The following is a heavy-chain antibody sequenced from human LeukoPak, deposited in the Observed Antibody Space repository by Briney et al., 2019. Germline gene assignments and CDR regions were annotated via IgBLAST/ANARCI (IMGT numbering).Heavy chain of an antibody. CDR1: GGSVSSTTYY. CDR3: ARYVVYGSGKYYFDY. CDR2: INYSGST. V-gene: IGHV4-39*01. Sequence: SETLSLTCTVSGGSVSSTTYYWSWIRQPPGKGLEWIASINYSGSTYYNPSLKSRVTISVDTSENQFPLKLSSVTAADTAVYYCARYVVYGSGKYYFDYWGQGTLVTVSS. J-gene: IGHJ4*02. D-gene: IGHD3-10*01.